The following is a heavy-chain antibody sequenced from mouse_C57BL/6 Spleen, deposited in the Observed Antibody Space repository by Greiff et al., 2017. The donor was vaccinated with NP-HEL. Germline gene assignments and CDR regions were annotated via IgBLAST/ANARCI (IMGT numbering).Heavy chain of an antibody. CDR1: GYTFTDYY. CDR3: ARSGNPHYYGSSYYLDY. V-gene: IGHV1-26*01. D-gene: IGHD1-1*01. Sequence: VQLKQSGPELVKPGASVKISCKASGYTFTDYYMNWVKQSHGKSLEWIGDINPNNGGTSYNQKFKGKATLTVDKSSSTAYMELRSLTSEDSAVYYCARSGNPHYYGSSYYLDYWGQGTTLTVSS. CDR2: INPNNGGT. J-gene: IGHJ2*01.